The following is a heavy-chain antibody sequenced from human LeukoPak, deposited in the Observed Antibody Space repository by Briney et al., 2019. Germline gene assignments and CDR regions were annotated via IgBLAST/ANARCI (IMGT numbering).Heavy chain of an antibody. CDR3: ATTRTY. CDR2: IKSKSDGGTI. V-gene: IGHV3-15*07. J-gene: IGHJ4*02. CDR1: GFTFSSTW. Sequence: PGRSLRLSCAASGFTFSSTWMNWVRQAPGKGLEWVGRIKSKSDGGTIDYAAPVKGRFTISRDDSKNTLYLQMHSLTTEDTAVYYCATTRTYWGQGTLVTVSS.